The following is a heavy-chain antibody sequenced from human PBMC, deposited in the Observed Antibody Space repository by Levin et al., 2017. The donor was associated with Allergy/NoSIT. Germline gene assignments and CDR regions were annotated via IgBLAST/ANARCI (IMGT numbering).Heavy chain of an antibody. V-gene: IGHV3-33*01. CDR2: IWYDGSNK. CDR3: ARPLYYYGSGSYNFDY. D-gene: IGHD3-10*01. Sequence: GGSLRLSCAASGFTFSSYGMHWVRQAPGKGLEWVAVIWYDGSNKYYADSVKGRFTISRDNSKNTLYLQMNSLRAEDTAVYYCARPLYYYGSGSYNFDYWGQGTLVTVSS. J-gene: IGHJ4*02. CDR1: GFTFSSYG.